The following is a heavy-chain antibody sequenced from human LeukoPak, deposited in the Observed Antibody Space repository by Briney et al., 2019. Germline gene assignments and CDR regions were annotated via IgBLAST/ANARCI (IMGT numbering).Heavy chain of an antibody. CDR2: INPNSGNR. D-gene: IGHD3-10*01. CDR1: RYTFISFY. V-gene: IGHV1-8*01. Sequence: SVKVSCKASRYTFISFYINWVRQATGQLQEHTVSINPNSGNRGYAHKFQGRVTMTGNTSISTAYMELSSLRSEDMAVYYCARGKLMVRGVIIPNWFDPWGQGTLVTVSS. CDR3: ARGKLMVRGVIIPNWFDP. J-gene: IGHJ5*02.